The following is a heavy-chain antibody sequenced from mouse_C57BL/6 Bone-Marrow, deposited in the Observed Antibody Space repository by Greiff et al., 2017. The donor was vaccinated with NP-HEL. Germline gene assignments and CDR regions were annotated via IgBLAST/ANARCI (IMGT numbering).Heavy chain of an antibody. D-gene: IGHD1-1*01. CDR3: ARGYGSHFAMDY. V-gene: IGHV5-16*01. CDR1: GFTFSDYY. J-gene: IGHJ4*01. Sequence: EVKLMESEGGLVQPGSSMKLSCTASGFTFSDYYMAWVRQVPEKGLEWVANINYDGSSTYYLDSLKSRFIISRDNAKNILYLQMSSLKSEDTATYYCARGYGSHFAMDYWGQGTSVTVSS. CDR2: INYDGSST.